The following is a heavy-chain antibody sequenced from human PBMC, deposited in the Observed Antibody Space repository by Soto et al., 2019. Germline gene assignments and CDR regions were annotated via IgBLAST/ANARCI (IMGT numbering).Heavy chain of an antibody. CDR1: GFTFSSYD. CDR3: ARSLLYYDFWSGPGGYYYGMDV. V-gene: IGHV3-13*01. Sequence: EVQLVESGGGLVQPGGSLRLSCAASGFTFSSYDMHWVRQATGKGLEWVSAIGTAGDTYYPGSVKGRFTISRENAKNSLYLQMNSLRAGDTAVYYCARSLLYYDFWSGPGGYYYGMDVWGQGTTVTVSS. D-gene: IGHD3-3*01. J-gene: IGHJ6*02. CDR2: IGTAGDT.